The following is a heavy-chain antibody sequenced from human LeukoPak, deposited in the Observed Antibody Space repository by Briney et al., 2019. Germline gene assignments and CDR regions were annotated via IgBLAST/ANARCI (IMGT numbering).Heavy chain of an antibody. J-gene: IGHJ4*02. CDR2: ISNDGRTT. D-gene: IGHD2-2*01. CDR1: GFTFSSYE. V-gene: IGHV3-48*03. CDR3: VRRYCSSYNCNLDS. Sequence: GGSLTLPCAASGFTFSSYEMNGVRQAPGEGLEGGSKISNDGRTTFYAASVKGRFTVSRDNAKNSLYLQMNSLRAEDTAVYYCVRRYCSSYNCNLDSWGQGTLVTVSS.